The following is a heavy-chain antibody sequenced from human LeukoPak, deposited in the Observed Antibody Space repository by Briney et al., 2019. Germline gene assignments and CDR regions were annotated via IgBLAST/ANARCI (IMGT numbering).Heavy chain of an antibody. V-gene: IGHV4-59*08. CDR2: IYYSGST. CDR3: ASSSWYGRIDY. J-gene: IGHJ4*02. Sequence: PSETLSLTCTVSGGSISSYYWSWIRQPPGKGLEWIGHIYYSGSTNYNPSLKGRVTISVDTSKNQFSLKLSSVTAADTAVYYCASSSWYGRIDYWGQGTLVTVSS. D-gene: IGHD6-13*01. CDR1: GGSISSYY.